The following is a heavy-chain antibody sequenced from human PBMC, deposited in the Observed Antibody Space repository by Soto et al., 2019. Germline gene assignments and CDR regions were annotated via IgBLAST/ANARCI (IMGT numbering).Heavy chain of an antibody. CDR3: AREAAAFDF. D-gene: IGHD6-13*01. CDR2: MWYDGSSS. J-gene: IGHJ3*01. V-gene: IGHV3-33*01. Sequence: QVLLLESGGGVVQPGTSLRLSCAASGFTFRKHVMHWVRQSPGKGLEWLAAMWYDGSSSYQADSVRGRFTFSRDNSKNTVYVQMNDLRPEDTAVYYCAREAAAFDFWGPGTMVIVSS. CDR1: GFTFRKHV.